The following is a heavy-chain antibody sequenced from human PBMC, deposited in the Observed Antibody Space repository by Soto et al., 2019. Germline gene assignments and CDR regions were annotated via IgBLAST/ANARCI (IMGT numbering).Heavy chain of an antibody. CDR2: ISSSSGTM. D-gene: IGHD3-10*01. CDR1: GFTFSSYN. CDR3: ARDRSPVYRGDAFDI. J-gene: IGHJ3*02. Sequence: GGSLRLSCAASGFTFSSYNMNWVRQAPGKGLEWVSFISSSSGTMYYADSVKGRFTISRDNAKNSLYLQMNSLRDEDTAVYYCARDRSPVYRGDAFDIWGQGTMVTVSS. V-gene: IGHV3-48*02.